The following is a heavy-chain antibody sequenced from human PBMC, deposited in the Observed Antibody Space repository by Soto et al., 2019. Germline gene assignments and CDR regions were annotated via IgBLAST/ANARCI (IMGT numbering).Heavy chain of an antibody. D-gene: IGHD3-3*01. Sequence: SETLSLTCTVSGGSISSYYWSWIRQPPGKGLEWIGYIYHSGSTNYNPSLKSRVTISVDTSKNQFSLKLTSVTAADTAVYYCSRLGDFWSGYRMDVWGQGTTVTVSS. J-gene: IGHJ6*02. V-gene: IGHV4-59*01. CDR3: SRLGDFWSGYRMDV. CDR1: GGSISSYY. CDR2: IYHSGST.